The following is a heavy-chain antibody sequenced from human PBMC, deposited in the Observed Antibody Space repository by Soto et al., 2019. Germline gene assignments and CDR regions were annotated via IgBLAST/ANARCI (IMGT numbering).Heavy chain of an antibody. Sequence: PSETLSLTCTVSGGSVSSGSYYWSWIRQPPGKGPGWIGYIYYSGSTNYNPSLKSRVTISVDTSKNQFSLKLSSVTAADTAVYYCARLDYYYDSSGYYLFDYWGQGTLVTVSS. CDR1: GGSVSSGSYY. V-gene: IGHV4-61*01. D-gene: IGHD3-22*01. J-gene: IGHJ4*02. CDR3: ARLDYYYDSSGYYLFDY. CDR2: IYYSGST.